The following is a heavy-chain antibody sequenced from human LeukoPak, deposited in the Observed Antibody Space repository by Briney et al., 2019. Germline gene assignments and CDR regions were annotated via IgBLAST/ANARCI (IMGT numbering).Heavy chain of an antibody. J-gene: IGHJ4*02. Sequence: ASVKVSCKASGYTFTSYGISWVRQAPGQGLEWMGWISAYNGNTDYAQKLQGRVTMTTDTPTSTAYMELRSLRSDDTAVYYCARDHGDSSGYYRYASNYWGQGTLVTVSS. D-gene: IGHD3-22*01. V-gene: IGHV1-18*04. CDR3: ARDHGDSSGYYRYASNY. CDR2: ISAYNGNT. CDR1: GYTFTSYG.